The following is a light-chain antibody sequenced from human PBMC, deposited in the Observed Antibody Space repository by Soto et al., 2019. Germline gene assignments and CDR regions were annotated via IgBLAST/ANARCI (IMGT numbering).Light chain of an antibody. Sequence: QSVLTQPPSVSEAPGQRVTISCTGSSSNIGAGYEAHWYQQVPGTAPKLLIYENNNRPSGVPDRFSGSKSGTSASLAITGRQAEDEADYYCQSYDSSLSGDVFGTGTKLTVL. CDR3: QSYDSSLSGDV. J-gene: IGLJ1*01. CDR1: SSNIGAGYE. CDR2: ENN. V-gene: IGLV1-40*01.